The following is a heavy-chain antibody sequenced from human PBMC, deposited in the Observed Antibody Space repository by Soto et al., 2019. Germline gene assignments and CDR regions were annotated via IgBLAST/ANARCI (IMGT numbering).Heavy chain of an antibody. V-gene: IGHV1-69*06. J-gene: IGHJ6*02. CDR1: GGTFSSYA. CDR3: ARGWELPYGMDV. Sequence: SVKVSCKASGGTFSSYAISWVRQAPGQGLEWMGGIIPIFGTANYAQKFQGRVTITADKSTSTAYMELSSLRSEDTAVYYCARGWELPYGMDVWGQGTTVTVSS. D-gene: IGHD1-26*01. CDR2: IIPIFGTA.